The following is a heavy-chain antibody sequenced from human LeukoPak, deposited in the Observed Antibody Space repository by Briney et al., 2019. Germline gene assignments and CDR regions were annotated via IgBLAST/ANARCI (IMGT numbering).Heavy chain of an antibody. CDR2: ISGSGGST. Sequence: RPGGSLTLSCAASGFTFSSYAMSWVRQAPGKGLEWVSAISGSGGSTYYADSVKGRFTISRDNSKNTLYLQMNSLRAEDTAVYSCAKVVGQQLVPYYWGQGTLVTVSS. V-gene: IGHV3-23*01. CDR3: AKVVGQQLVPYY. D-gene: IGHD6-13*01. J-gene: IGHJ4*02. CDR1: GFTFSSYA.